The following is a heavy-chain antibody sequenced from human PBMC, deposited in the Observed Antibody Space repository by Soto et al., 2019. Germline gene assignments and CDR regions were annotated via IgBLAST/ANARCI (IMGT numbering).Heavy chain of an antibody. D-gene: IGHD2-15*01. V-gene: IGHV3-21*02. J-gene: IGHJ4*02. Sequence: EVQLVESGGGLVKPGGSLRLSCAASGFIFSGHSMNWVRQAPGKGLEWVASISSRSTYTYYADSVKGRFTISRDNVYNSLYLQMNSLRAEDTAFYFFRGYCSGGGCDSGRDYWGQGTLVTVSS. CDR1: GFIFSGHS. CDR3: RGYCSGGGCDSGRDY. CDR2: ISSRSTYT.